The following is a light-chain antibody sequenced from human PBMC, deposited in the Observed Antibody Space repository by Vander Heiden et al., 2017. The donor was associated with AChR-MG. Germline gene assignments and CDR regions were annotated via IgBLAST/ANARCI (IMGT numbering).Light chain of an antibody. CDR1: QSILFSSKNKNY. Sequence: DIVMTQSPDSLAVSLGERATINCKSSQSILFSSKNKNYLAWYQQKPGQPPKLLISWASARESGVPDRFSGSGSGTDFTLTISSLQAEDVAVYHCQQYFSTPTFGGRTKVEIK. CDR2: WAS. CDR3: QQYFSTPT. J-gene: IGKJ4*01. V-gene: IGKV4-1*01.